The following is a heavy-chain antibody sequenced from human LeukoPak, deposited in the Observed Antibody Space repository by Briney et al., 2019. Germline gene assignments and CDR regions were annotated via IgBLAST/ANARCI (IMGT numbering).Heavy chain of an antibody. Sequence: GGSLRLSCAASGFTFSSYGMHWVRQALGKGLEGVAVISYDGNNKYYADSVKGRFTISRDNSKKTLYLQMNSLRAEDTAVYYCSKEWFYGSGMRGMDVWGQGTTVTVSS. CDR1: GFTFSSYG. CDR3: SKEWFYGSGMRGMDV. D-gene: IGHD3-10*01. V-gene: IGHV3-30*18. J-gene: IGHJ6*02. CDR2: ISYDGNNK.